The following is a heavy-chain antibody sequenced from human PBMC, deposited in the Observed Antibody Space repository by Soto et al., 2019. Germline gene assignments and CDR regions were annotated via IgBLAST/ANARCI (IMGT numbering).Heavy chain of an antibody. D-gene: IGHD6-19*01. CDR1: EYSFTSYL. J-gene: IGHJ3*02. CDR2: IYPGDSDT. Sequence: XEFMKISWPGSEYSFTSYLSVWVRQMPGKGLEWMGIIYPGDSDTRYSPSFQGQVTISADKSISTAYLQWSSLKASDTAMYYCARPSSGPDAFDIWGQGTIVTVSS. V-gene: IGHV5-51*01. CDR3: ARPSSGPDAFDI.